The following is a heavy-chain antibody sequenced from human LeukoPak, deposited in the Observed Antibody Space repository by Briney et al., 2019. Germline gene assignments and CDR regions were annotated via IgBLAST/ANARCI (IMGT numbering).Heavy chain of an antibody. Sequence: GGSLRLSCAASGFSSSDHYMDWVRQAPGKVLEWVGRIRNKANTYTTEYAASVKGRFTISRDDSKNSLYLQMNSLKTEDTAVYYCADVTANSGDYWGQGTLVTVSS. CDR3: ADVTANSGDY. CDR2: IRNKANTYTT. CDR1: GFSSSDHY. D-gene: IGHD3-10*01. J-gene: IGHJ4*02. V-gene: IGHV3-72*01.